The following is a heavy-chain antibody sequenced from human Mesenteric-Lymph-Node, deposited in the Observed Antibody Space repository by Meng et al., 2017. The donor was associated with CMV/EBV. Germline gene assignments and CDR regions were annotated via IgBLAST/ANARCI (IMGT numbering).Heavy chain of an antibody. Sequence: GESLKISCAASGFTFSDYYMTWIRQAPGKGLEWVSYISSGGTTTYYEDSVKGRFTISRDNAKNSLYLQMNSLRAEDTAVYYCARMTRRMVVNAFSAFDIWGQGTMVTVSS. CDR3: ARMTRRMVVNAFSAFDI. CDR2: ISSGGTTT. V-gene: IGHV3-11*04. J-gene: IGHJ3*02. CDR1: GFTFSDYY. D-gene: IGHD2-15*01.